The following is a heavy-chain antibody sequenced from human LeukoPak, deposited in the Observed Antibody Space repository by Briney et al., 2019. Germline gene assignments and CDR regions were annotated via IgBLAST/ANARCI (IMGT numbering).Heavy chain of an antibody. D-gene: IGHD7-27*01. J-gene: IGHJ4*02. CDR1: GYTFTSYD. CDR2: MSPNSGDT. V-gene: IGHV1-8*01. CDR3: ARGPPTWGYDY. Sequence: PWASVKVSCKASGYTFTSYDFNWVRQATGQRPEWMGWMSPNSGDTGYAQKFQDRVTMTRNTSISTAYMELSSLRSDDTAVYYCARGPPTWGYDYWGPGTLVTVSS.